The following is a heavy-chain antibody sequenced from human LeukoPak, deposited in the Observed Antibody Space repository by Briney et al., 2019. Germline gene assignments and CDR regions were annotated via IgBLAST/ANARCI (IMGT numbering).Heavy chain of an antibody. CDR1: GFTFSTYS. CDR3: ARGHDYGDYPMNP. Sequence: GGSLRLSCAASGFTFSTYSMNWVRQAPGKGPEWVSSITSSSRYIYYADSVKGRFTISRDNAKNSLYLQMNSLRAEDTAVYYCARGHDYGDYPMNPWGQGTLVTVSS. D-gene: IGHD4-17*01. CDR2: ITSSSRYI. V-gene: IGHV3-21*01. J-gene: IGHJ5*02.